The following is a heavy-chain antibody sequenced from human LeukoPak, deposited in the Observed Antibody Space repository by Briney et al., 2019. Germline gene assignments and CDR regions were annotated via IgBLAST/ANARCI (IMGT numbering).Heavy chain of an antibody. CDR2: IYYSASN. D-gene: IGHD1-1*01. J-gene: IGHJ6*03. Sequence: SGTLSLTCTVSGGSISSSSSYWGWIRQPPGKGLEWIGTIYYSASNYYNPSLKSRVTISLDTSKNQFSLKLNSVTAADTAVYYCARTNYNYYYYYYMDVWGKGTTVTISS. V-gene: IGHV4-39*07. CDR3: ARTNYNYYYYYYMDV. CDR1: GGSISSSSSY.